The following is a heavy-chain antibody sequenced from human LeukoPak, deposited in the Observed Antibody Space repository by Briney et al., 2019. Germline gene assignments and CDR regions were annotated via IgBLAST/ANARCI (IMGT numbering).Heavy chain of an antibody. J-gene: IGHJ4*02. Sequence: PGGSLRLSCAASGFTFSTYSMNWVRQAPGKGLEWVSYISTGSNTIYYADSVKGRFTISRDNAKNSLYLQMNSLRAEDTAVYYCASSSYGSPPFDYWGQGTLVTVSS. D-gene: IGHD5-18*01. CDR1: GFTFSTYS. CDR2: ISTGSNTI. V-gene: IGHV3-48*04. CDR3: ASSSYGSPPFDY.